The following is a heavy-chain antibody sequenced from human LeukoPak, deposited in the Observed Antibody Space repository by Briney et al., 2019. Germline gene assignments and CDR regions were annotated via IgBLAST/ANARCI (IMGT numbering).Heavy chain of an antibody. V-gene: IGHV3-33*01. CDR3: ARARDPWYSSSWYEVDY. D-gene: IGHD6-13*01. J-gene: IGHJ4*02. Sequence: GRSLRLSCAASGFTFSSYGMHWVRQAPGKGLEWVAVIWYDGSNKYYADSVKGRFTISRDNSKSTLYLQMNSLRAEDTAVYYCARARDPWYSSSWYEVDYWGQGTLVTVSS. CDR2: IWYDGSNK. CDR1: GFTFSSYG.